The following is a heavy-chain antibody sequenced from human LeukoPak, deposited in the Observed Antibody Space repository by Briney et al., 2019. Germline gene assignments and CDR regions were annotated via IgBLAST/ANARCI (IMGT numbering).Heavy chain of an antibody. V-gene: IGHV3-23*01. CDR3: ARDRPNYYGSDGHYYRRDGDY. J-gene: IGHJ4*02. CDR2: ITSRGEST. Sequence: GGSLRLSCAASGFTFSIYAMSWVRQAPGKGLKWVSSITSRGESTWYVDSVKGRFTITRDNSENTLYLQMHSLRAEDTAVYYCARDRPNYYGSDGHYYRRDGDYWGRGTLVSVSS. CDR1: GFTFSIYA. D-gene: IGHD3-22*01.